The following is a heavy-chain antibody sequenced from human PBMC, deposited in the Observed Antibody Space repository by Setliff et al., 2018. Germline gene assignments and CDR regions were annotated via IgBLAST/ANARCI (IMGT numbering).Heavy chain of an antibody. J-gene: IGHJ4*02. D-gene: IGHD2-2*01. CDR3: ARLVRYCNRTSCQRTSGAEL. CDR2: ISPYSGNV. Sequence: SFNFSFNSSFYTFTYFGINWVRQAPGQGLECMGWISPYSGNVYSAQKFQDRVTLTTDTSTSTGYMEVRSLTSDDTAIYYCARLVRYCNRTSCQRTSGAELWGKGKKVTVSS. CDR1: FYTFTYFG. V-gene: IGHV1-18*01.